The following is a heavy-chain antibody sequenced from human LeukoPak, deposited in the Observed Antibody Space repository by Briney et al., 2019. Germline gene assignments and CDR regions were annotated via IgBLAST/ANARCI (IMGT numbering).Heavy chain of an antibody. D-gene: IGHD1-1*01. J-gene: IGHJ4*02. CDR3: AIWTSGNY. CDR1: GFTFNRSW. V-gene: IGHV3-7*01. CDR2: LDPSGSQK. Sequence: PGGPLRLSCAASGFTFNRSWMTWVRQAPGKGLEWVANLDPSGSQKRYVDSVKGRFIISKDNPGASLYLDMYSLRAEDTAIYYCAIWTSGNYWGQGTLVTVSS.